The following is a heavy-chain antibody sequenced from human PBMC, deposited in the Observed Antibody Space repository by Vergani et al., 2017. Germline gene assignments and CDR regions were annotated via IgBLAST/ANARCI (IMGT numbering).Heavy chain of an antibody. CDR1: GYIFSNFW. V-gene: IGHV5-51*01. Sequence: EVMLVQSGAEVKKPGESLKISCQAFGYIFSNFWIGWVRQRPGRGLEWMGIIYPGDSEVKSNPTFRGQVIFSVDTSVNTAYLQWRSLQASDIATYFCASGGHGSENGGALQLWGQGTNITVSS. D-gene: IGHD3-10*01. CDR2: IYPGDSEV. CDR3: ASGGHGSENGGALQL. J-gene: IGHJ3*01.